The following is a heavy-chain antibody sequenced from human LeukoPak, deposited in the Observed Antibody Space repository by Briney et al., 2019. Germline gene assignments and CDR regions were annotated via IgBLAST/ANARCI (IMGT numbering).Heavy chain of an antibody. D-gene: IGHD2-15*01. CDR2: IYPGDSDT. CDR3: ARSAPHCSGGSCYSDY. Sequence: GAPLQISSEGSGSIFTSYWIGRGRPVRGKVLEWMGIIYPGDSDTRYSPSFQGQVTISADKSISTAYLQWSSLKASDTAMYYCARSAPHCSGGSCYSDYWGQGTLVTVSS. J-gene: IGHJ4*02. CDR1: GSIFTSYW. V-gene: IGHV5-51*01.